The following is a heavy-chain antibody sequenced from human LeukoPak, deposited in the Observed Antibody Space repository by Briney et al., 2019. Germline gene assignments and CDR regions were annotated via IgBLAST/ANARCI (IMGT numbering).Heavy chain of an antibody. Sequence: GGSLRLSCAASGFTFSSYAVSWVRQAPGKGLEWVSAISGSGASTYYADSVKGRFTISRDNSKNTLYLQMNNLRAEDTAVYYCAKAPWIVVVISLFDYWGQGTLVTVSS. CDR1: GFTFSSYA. J-gene: IGHJ4*02. V-gene: IGHV3-23*01. CDR3: AKAPWIVVVISLFDY. CDR2: ISGSGAST. D-gene: IGHD3-22*01.